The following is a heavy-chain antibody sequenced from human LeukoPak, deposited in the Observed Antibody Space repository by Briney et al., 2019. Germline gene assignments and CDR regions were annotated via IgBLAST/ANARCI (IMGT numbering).Heavy chain of an antibody. V-gene: IGHV4-59*01. CDR1: GGSISSYY. D-gene: IGHD3-3*01. J-gene: IGHJ6*03. Sequence: PSETLSLTCTVSGGSISSYYWSWIRQPPGKGLEWIGYIYYSGSTNYNPSLKSRVTISVDTSKNQFSLKLSSVTAADTAVYYCARTIFGVVIISNYYYMDVWGKGTTVTVSS. CDR3: ARTIFGVVIISNYYYMDV. CDR2: IYYSGST.